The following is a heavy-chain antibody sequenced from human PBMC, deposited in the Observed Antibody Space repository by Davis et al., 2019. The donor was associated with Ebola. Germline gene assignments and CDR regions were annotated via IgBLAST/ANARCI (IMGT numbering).Heavy chain of an antibody. CDR2: INHSGST. V-gene: IGHV4-34*01. D-gene: IGHD3-9*01. CDR1: GGFFSGYY. CDR3: ARHYYDILTGYYYYYGMDV. J-gene: IGHJ6*04. Sequence: SETLSLTCAVYGGFFSGYYWSWIRQPPGKGLEWIGEINHSGSTNYNPSLKSRVTISVDTSKNQFSLKLSSVTAADTAVYYCARHYYDILTGYYYYYGMDVWGKGTTVTVSS.